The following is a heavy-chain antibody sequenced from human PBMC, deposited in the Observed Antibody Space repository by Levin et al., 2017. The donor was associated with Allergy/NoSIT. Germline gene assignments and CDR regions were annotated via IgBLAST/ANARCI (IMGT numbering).Heavy chain of an antibody. V-gene: IGHV7-4-1*02. CDR1: GYTFTSYA. J-gene: IGHJ4*02. Sequence: ASVKVSCKASGYTFTSYAMNWVRQAPGQGLEWMGWINTNTGNPTYAQGFTGRFVFSLDTSVSTAYLQISSLKAEDTAVYYCAIPEEDPNCSGGSCYSYWGQGTLVTVSS. CDR2: INTNTGNP. D-gene: IGHD2-15*01. CDR3: AIPEEDPNCSGGSCYSY.